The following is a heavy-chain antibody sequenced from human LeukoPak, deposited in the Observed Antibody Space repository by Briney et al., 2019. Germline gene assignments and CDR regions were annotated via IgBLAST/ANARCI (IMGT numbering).Heavy chain of an antibody. V-gene: IGHV3-74*01. J-gene: IGHJ4*02. D-gene: IGHD5-18*01. CDR1: GFPFSIYW. CDR2: INPDGSWT. CDR3: SVDTFGPHDY. Sequence: QTGGSLRLSCAVSGFPFSIYWVHWARQAPGKGPVWVSRINPDGSWTSYADSVKGRFTISRDNAKNILYLQMNSLTAEDTAVYYCSVDTFGPHDYWGQGTLVTVSS.